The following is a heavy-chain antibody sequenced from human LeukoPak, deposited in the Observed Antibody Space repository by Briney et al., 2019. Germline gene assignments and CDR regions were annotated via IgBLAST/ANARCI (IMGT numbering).Heavy chain of an antibody. CDR2: ISGSGGST. J-gene: IGHJ4*02. Sequence: GGSLRLSCAASGFTFSSYAMSWVRQAPGKGLEWVSAISGSGGSTYYADSVKGRFTISRDNSKNTLYLQMNSLRAEDTAVYYCAKAAYCGGDCYSYYFDYWAREPWSPSPQ. CDR3: AKAAYCGGDCYSYYFDY. CDR1: GFTFSSYA. V-gene: IGHV3-23*01. D-gene: IGHD2-21*02.